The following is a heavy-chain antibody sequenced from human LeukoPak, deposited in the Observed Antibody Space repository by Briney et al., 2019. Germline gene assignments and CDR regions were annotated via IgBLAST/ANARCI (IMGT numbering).Heavy chain of an antibody. CDR1: SYTFTSYG. CDR2: IIPIFGTA. Sequence: SVKVSCKASSYTFTSYGISWVRQAPGQGLEWMGGIIPIFGTANYAQKFQGRVTITADESTSTAYMELSSLRSEDTAVYYCAREVYYYDSSGPGLWGQGTLVTVSS. V-gene: IGHV1-69*13. D-gene: IGHD3-22*01. CDR3: AREVYYYDSSGPGL. J-gene: IGHJ4*02.